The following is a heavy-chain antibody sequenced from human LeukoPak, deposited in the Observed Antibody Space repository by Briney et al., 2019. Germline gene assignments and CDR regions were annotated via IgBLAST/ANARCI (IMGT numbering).Heavy chain of an antibody. Sequence: SETLSLTCTVSGGSISSGGYYWSWIRQHPGKGLEWIGYIYYSGSTYYNPSLKSRVTISVDTSKNQFSLKLSSVTAADTAVYYCARDLLNEGNHLDYWGQGTLVTISS. CDR1: GGSISSGGYY. J-gene: IGHJ4*02. CDR2: IYYSGST. D-gene: IGHD4-23*01. V-gene: IGHV4-31*03. CDR3: ARDLLNEGNHLDY.